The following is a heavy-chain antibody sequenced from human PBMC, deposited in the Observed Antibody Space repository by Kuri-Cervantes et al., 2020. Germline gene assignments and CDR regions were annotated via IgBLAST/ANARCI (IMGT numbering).Heavy chain of an antibody. CDR2: ISSSSSTI. CDR1: GFTFNSYE. J-gene: IGHJ4*02. Sequence: GESPKTSWAALGFTFNSYEMNWVRQAPGKGLEWVSYISSSSSTIYHADSVKGRFTISRDNAKNSPYLQMNSLRAEDTAGYYCSRDPRSLDYWGQGTLVTVSS. CDR3: SRDPRSLDY. V-gene: IGHV3-48*03.